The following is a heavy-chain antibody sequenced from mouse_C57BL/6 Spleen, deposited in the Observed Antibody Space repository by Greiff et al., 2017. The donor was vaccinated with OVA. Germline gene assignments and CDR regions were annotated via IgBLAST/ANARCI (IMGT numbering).Heavy chain of an antibody. D-gene: IGHD2-4*01. J-gene: IGHJ4*01. V-gene: IGHV1-80*01. Sequence: QVQLQQSGAELVKPGASVKISCKASGYAFSSYWMNWVKQRPGKGLEWIGQIYPGDGDTNYNGKFKGKATLTADKSSSTAYMQLSSLTSEDSAVYFCARFPYDYDVGNAMDYWGQGTSVTVSS. CDR3: ARFPYDYDVGNAMDY. CDR1: GYAFSSYW. CDR2: IYPGDGDT.